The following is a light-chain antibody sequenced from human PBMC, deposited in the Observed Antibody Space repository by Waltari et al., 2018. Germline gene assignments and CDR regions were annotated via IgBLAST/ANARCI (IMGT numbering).Light chain of an antibody. J-gene: IGKJ1*01. CDR1: QSIGNF. CDR3: QQSYTTPRT. Sequence: DILMTQSPSSLSASVGDRVTITCRASQSIGNFLKWYQQKPGKAPNLLIYAASSLQSGVPSRFSGSGSGTLFTLTITSVQLEDFATYSCQQSYTTPRTFGQGTKVEI. V-gene: IGKV1-39*01. CDR2: AAS.